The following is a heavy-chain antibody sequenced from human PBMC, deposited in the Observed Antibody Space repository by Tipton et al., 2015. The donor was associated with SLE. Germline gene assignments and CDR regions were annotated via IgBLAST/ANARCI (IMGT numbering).Heavy chain of an antibody. CDR3: ARAPRYSSGYYYYMDV. Sequence: TLSLTCAVYAGSFSGYYWSWIRQPPGKGLEWIGEINHSGGTNYNPSLKSRVTISVDTSKNQFSLKLSSVTAADTAVYYCARAPRYSSGYYYYMDVWGKGTTVTVSS. CDR2: INHSGGT. CDR1: AGSFSGYY. J-gene: IGHJ6*03. D-gene: IGHD6-19*01. V-gene: IGHV4-34*09.